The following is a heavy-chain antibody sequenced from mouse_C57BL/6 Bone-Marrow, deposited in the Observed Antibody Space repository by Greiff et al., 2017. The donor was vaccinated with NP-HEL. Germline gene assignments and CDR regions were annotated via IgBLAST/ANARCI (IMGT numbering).Heavy chain of an antibody. CDR3: ARYYYGSSSCDY. V-gene: IGHV1-72*01. Sequence: QVQLQQPGAELVKPGASVKLSCKASGYTFTSYLMHWVQQRPGRGLEWIGRLDPNSGGTKYNEQFKSKATLTVDKPSSPAYMQLNSLTSEDSAVYYCARYYYGSSSCDYWGQGTTLTVSS. J-gene: IGHJ2*01. CDR1: GYTFTSYL. CDR2: LDPNSGGT. D-gene: IGHD1-1*01.